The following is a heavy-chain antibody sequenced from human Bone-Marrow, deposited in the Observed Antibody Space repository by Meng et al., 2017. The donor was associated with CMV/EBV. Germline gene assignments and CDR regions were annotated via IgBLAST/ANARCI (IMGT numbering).Heavy chain of an antibody. Sequence: GGSLRLSCAASGFIFSGYAMHWVRQAPGKGLDWVAVISYDGSYKYHADSVKGRFTISRDNSKNTLYLQMNSLRAEDTAVYYCARDLLGAGATLYYYYYGMDVWGQGTTVTVSS. CDR1: GFIFSGYA. CDR3: ARDLLGAGATLYYYYYGMDV. CDR2: ISYDGSYK. V-gene: IGHV3-30*04. D-gene: IGHD1-26*01. J-gene: IGHJ6*02.